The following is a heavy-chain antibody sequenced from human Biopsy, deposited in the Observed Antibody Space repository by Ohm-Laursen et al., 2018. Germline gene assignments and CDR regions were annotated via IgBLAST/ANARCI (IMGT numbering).Heavy chain of an antibody. CDR1: GDSISGYY. V-gene: IGHV4-59*08. Sequence: SDTLPLTCTVSGDSISGYYWSWIRQPPGKGLEWIGYIEYSDKTYYNPSLESRAAFSADTSKNQFSLRLMYVTAADTAVYYCARHRYCSSTSCSNSNYYFDFWGQGTLVTVSS. J-gene: IGHJ4*02. D-gene: IGHD2-2*01. CDR3: ARHRYCSSTSCSNSNYYFDF. CDR2: IEYSDKT.